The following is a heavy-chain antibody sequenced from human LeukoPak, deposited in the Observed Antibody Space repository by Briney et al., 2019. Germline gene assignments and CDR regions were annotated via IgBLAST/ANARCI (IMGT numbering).Heavy chain of an antibody. Sequence: GGSLRLSCAASGFTFSSYSMNWVRQAAGKGLEGVSYISNSGTTIYYADSVKGRFTISRDNAKNSLYLQMNSLRAEDTAVYYCVRGGKTWGVSDYWGQGTLVTVSS. CDR2: ISNSGTTI. CDR1: GFTFSSYS. V-gene: IGHV3-48*04. J-gene: IGHJ4*02. D-gene: IGHD3-10*01. CDR3: VRGGKTWGVSDY.